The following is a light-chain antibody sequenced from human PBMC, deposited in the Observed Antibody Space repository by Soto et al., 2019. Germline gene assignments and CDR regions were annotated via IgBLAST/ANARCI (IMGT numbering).Light chain of an antibody. J-gene: IGKJ5*01. V-gene: IGKV3-11*01. CDR1: QSVSTY. Sequence: EIVLTQSPATLSLSPGERATLSCRASQSVSTYFAWYQQKPGQAPRLLIYDASNRATGIPARFSGSGSETDFTLTISSLEPEDFAVYYCQQRSNWPPITCGQGTRLEIK. CDR3: QQRSNWPPIT. CDR2: DAS.